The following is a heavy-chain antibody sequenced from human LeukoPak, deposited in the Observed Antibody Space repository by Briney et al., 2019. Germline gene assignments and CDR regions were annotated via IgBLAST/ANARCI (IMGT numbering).Heavy chain of an antibody. CDR3: AKLGRNDGQRGCVDY. CDR1: GFTLSSYE. J-gene: IGHJ4*02. D-gene: IGHD1-1*01. CDR2: ISGSGGSI. Sequence: PGGSLRLSCAASGFTLSSYEINWVRQAPGKGLEWVSAISGSGGSIYYADSVKGRFTISRDNSKNTLFLQMNSLRAEDTAVYYCAKLGRNDGQRGCVDYWGQGTLVTVSS. V-gene: IGHV3-23*01.